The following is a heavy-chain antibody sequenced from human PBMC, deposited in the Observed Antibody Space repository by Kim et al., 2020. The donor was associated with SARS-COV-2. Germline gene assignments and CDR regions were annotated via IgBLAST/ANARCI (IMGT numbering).Heavy chain of an antibody. D-gene: IGHD6-19*01. V-gene: IGHV4-34*01. CDR3: ARGTRQWRSRHYCYHMDV. CDR2: SNHSGST. J-gene: IGHJ6*03. Sequence: LEWIGESNHSGSTNYNPSLKGAVTRSVDASKSQFSLKLSFVTAADTAVYYWARGTRQWRSRHYCYHMDVWGKGTTVTVS.